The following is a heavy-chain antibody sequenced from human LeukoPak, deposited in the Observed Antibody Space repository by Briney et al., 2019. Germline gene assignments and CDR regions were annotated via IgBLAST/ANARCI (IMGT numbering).Heavy chain of an antibody. CDR2: IYPGDSDT. V-gene: IGHV5-51*01. Sequence: GESLKISCKGSGYSFTSYWIGWVRQMPGKGLEWMGIIYPGDSDTRYSPSFQGQVTISADKSISTAYLQWGSLKASDTAMYYCARRDCSNTSCHGYYFDYWGQGTLVTVSS. CDR1: GYSFTSYW. D-gene: IGHD2-2*01. CDR3: ARRDCSNTSCHGYYFDY. J-gene: IGHJ4*02.